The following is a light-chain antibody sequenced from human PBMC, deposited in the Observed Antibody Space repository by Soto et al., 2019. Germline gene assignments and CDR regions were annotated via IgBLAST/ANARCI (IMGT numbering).Light chain of an antibody. J-gene: IGKJ1*01. CDR2: GAS. CDR1: QSVSNN. CDR3: QQYNKWPQT. Sequence: EIVLTQSPGTLSLSPGERATLSCRASQSVSNNYLAWYQQKPGQAPRLLIYGASTRATGVPARFSGSGSGTDFTLTISSLQSEDLAVYHCQQYNKWPQTFGQGTKVDI. V-gene: IGKV3-15*01.